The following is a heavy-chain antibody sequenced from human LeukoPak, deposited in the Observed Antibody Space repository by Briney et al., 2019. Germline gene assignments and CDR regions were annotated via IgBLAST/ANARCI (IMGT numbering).Heavy chain of an antibody. CDR2: ISYDGSNK. V-gene: IGHV3-30*18. J-gene: IGHJ6*02. Sequence: PGGSLRLSCAASGFTFSSYGMHWVRQAPGKGLEWVAVISYDGSNKYYADSVKGRSTISRDNSKNTLYLQMNSLRAEDTAVYYCAKDPRGGYYYYGMDVWGQGTTVTVSS. CDR3: AKDPRGGYYYYGMDV. D-gene: IGHD3-10*01. CDR1: GFTFSSYG.